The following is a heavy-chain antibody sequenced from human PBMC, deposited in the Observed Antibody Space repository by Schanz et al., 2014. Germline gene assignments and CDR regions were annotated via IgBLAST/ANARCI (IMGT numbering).Heavy chain of an antibody. D-gene: IGHD4-17*01. CDR3: ARGYGDSPTDF. CDR1: GYTFTSYG. Sequence: QVQLVQSGAEVKKPGASVKVSCKASGYTFTSYGISWVRQAPGQGLEWMGWIIPILGIANYAQNFQGRVTITADKSTSTAYMELSSLRSEDTAVYYCARGYGDSPTDFWGQGSLVTVSS. V-gene: IGHV1-69*10. J-gene: IGHJ4*02. CDR2: IIPILGIA.